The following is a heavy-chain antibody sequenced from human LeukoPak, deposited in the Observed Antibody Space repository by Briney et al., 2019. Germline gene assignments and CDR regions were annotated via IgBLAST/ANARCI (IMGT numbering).Heavy chain of an antibody. D-gene: IGHD3-9*01. Sequence: ASVKVSCKASGGTFSSYAISWVRQAPGQGLEWMGWINPNSGGTNYAQKFQGWVTMTRDTSISTAYMELSRLRSDDTAVYYCARAYYDILTGYIDWFDPWGQGTLVTVSS. V-gene: IGHV1-2*04. CDR1: GGTFSSYA. J-gene: IGHJ5*02. CDR3: ARAYYDILTGYIDWFDP. CDR2: INPNSGGT.